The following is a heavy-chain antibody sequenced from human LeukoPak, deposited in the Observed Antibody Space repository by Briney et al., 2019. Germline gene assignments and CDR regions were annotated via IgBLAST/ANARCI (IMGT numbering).Heavy chain of an antibody. CDR3: ARGALGAAMDPGYYYYYYMDV. J-gene: IGHJ6*03. V-gene: IGHV1-8*03. CDR2: MNPNSGNT. D-gene: IGHD5-18*01. CDR1: GYTFTSYD. Sequence: ASVKVSCKASGYTFTSYDINWVRQATGQGLEWMGWMNPNSGNTGYAQKFQGRVTITRNTSISTAYMELSSLRSEDTAVYYCARGALGAAMDPGYYYYYYMDVWGKGTTVTVSS.